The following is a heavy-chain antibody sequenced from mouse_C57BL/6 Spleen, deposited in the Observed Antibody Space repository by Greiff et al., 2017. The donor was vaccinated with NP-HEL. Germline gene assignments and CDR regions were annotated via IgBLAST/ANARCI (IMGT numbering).Heavy chain of an antibody. CDR3: ASSRSSLAWFAY. CDR1: GYAFTNYL. Sequence: QVQLQQSGAELVRPGTSVKVSCKASGYAFTNYLIEWVKQRPGQGLEWIGVINPGSGGTNYNEKFKGKATLTADKSSSTAYMQLSSLTSEDSAVYFCASSRSSLAWFAYWGQGTLVTVSA. CDR2: INPGSGGT. J-gene: IGHJ3*01. V-gene: IGHV1-54*01. D-gene: IGHD6-1*01.